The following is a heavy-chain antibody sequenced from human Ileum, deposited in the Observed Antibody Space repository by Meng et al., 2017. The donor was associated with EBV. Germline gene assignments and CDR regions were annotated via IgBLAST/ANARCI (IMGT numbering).Heavy chain of an antibody. V-gene: IGHV4-4*02. Sequence: QGPVQGPAPGRVTPSGTLSISCAGSGASVSGSDWWSWVRQPPGKGLEWIGEVYHDGATNYHPSLKSRVTISLDKSKNEVNLHLNSLTAADTAVYFCARSSPIVRGLDYWGQGTLVTVSS. J-gene: IGHJ4*02. CDR3: ARSSPIVRGLDY. D-gene: IGHD3-10*01. CDR2: VYHDGAT. CDR1: GASVSGSDW.